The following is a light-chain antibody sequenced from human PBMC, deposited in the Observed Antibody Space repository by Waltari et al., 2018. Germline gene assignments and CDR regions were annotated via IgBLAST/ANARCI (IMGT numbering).Light chain of an antibody. V-gene: IGKV3-11*01. CDR3: QQRSNWPYT. CDR2: DAS. CDR1: QTVRSY. Sequence: EIVLTQSPATLSLSPGERATLSCRASQTVRSYLAWYQQRPGQTPRLLIFDASSRATGISAKFSGSGSGTDFTLTVSNLEPEDFAVYYCQQRSNWPYTFVQGTRVEIK. J-gene: IGKJ2*01.